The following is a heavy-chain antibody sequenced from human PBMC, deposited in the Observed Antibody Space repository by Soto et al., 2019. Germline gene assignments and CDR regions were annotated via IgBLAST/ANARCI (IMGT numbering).Heavy chain of an antibody. CDR1: GDSVSSKTAA. J-gene: IGHJ5*02. CDR2: TYFRSKWYN. CDR3: ARVSFDHFVHWFDP. D-gene: IGHD3-9*01. Sequence: SQTLSLTFAISGDSVSSKTAAWNWIRQSPSRGLEWLGRTYFRSKWYNDYAVSVKSRIHINPDTSKNQFSLLLNSVTPEDTAVYYCARVSFDHFVHWFDPWGQGTLVTVSS. V-gene: IGHV6-1*01.